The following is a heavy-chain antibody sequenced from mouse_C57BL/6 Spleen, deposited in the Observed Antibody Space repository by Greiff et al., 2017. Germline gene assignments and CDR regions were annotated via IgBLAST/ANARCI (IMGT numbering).Heavy chain of an antibody. J-gene: IGHJ2*01. Sequence: EVMLVESGGGLVKPGGSLKLSCAASGFTFSSYAMSWVRQTPEKRLEWVATISDGGSYTCYPDNVKGRFTISRDNAKNNLYLQMSHLKSYDTAMYYCAREDYYGSSYVLFDYWGQGTTLTVSS. V-gene: IGHV5-4*01. CDR1: GFTFSSYA. CDR2: ISDGGSYT. CDR3: AREDYYGSSYVLFDY. D-gene: IGHD1-1*01.